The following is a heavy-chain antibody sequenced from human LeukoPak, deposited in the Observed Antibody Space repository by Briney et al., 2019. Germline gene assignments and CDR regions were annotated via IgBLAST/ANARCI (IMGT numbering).Heavy chain of an antibody. J-gene: IGHJ5*02. Sequence: TGGSLRLSCVASGFTFSSYWVDWVRQAPGKGLVWVSRINSDGSSTSYADSVKGRFTISRDNSKNTLYLQMNSLRAEDTAVYYCAKDGPSNYNWFDPWGQGTLVTVSS. CDR1: GFTFSSYW. CDR3: AKDGPSNYNWFDP. CDR2: INSDGSST. V-gene: IGHV3-74*01. D-gene: IGHD4-11*01.